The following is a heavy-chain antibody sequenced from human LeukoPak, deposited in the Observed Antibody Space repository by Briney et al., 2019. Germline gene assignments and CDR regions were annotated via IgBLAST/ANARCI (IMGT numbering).Heavy chain of an antibody. CDR2: IYYSGST. Sequence: SETLSLTCTVSGGSISSYYWSWIRQPPGKGLEGIGYIYYSGSTKYNPSLKSRVTISVDTSKNQFSLKLSSVTAADTAVYYCARDLGSYYYDSSGYGRFDPWGQGTLVTVSS. D-gene: IGHD3-22*01. V-gene: IGHV4-59*01. CDR1: GGSISSYY. CDR3: ARDLGSYYYDSSGYGRFDP. J-gene: IGHJ5*02.